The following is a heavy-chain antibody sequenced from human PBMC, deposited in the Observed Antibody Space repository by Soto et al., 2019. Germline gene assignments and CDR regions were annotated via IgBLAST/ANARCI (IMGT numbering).Heavy chain of an antibody. CDR3: ARGRGVVPAAMGGYYFDY. D-gene: IGHD2-2*01. CDR2: IKQDGSEK. Sequence: GGSLRLSCAASGFTFSSYWMSWVRQAPGKGLEWVANIKQDGSEKYYVDSVKGRFTISRDNAKNSLYLQMNSLRAEDTAVYYCARGRGVVPAAMGGYYFDYWGQGTLVTVSS. CDR1: GFTFSSYW. V-gene: IGHV3-7*05. J-gene: IGHJ4*02.